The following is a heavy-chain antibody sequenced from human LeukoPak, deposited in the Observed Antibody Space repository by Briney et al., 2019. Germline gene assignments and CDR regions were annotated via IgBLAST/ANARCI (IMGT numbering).Heavy chain of an antibody. CDR1: GYSFTGYY. J-gene: IGHJ4*02. D-gene: IGHD3-10*01. CDR3: ARDAISRGIIDY. CDR2: INPDSGGT. Sequence: ASVKVSCKASGYSFTGYYVHWVRQAPGQGLEWMGWINPDSGGTNFAQKFQGRVTLTRDTSISTAYMELSRLTSDDTAMYFCARDAISRGIIDYWGQGTLVTVSS. V-gene: IGHV1-2*02.